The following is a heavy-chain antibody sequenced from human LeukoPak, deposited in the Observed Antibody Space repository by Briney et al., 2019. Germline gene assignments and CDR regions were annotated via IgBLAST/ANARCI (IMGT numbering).Heavy chain of an antibody. CDR1: GYTFSTST. CDR3: ARDDWLYDY. CDR2: INPNSGGT. V-gene: IGHV1-2*02. J-gene: IGHJ4*02. D-gene: IGHD3-9*01. Sequence: ASVKVSCKASGYTFSTSTISWVRQAAGQGLEWMGWINPNSGGTNYAQKFQGRVTMTRDTSISTAYMELSRLRSDDTAVYYCARDDWLYDYWGQGTLVTVSS.